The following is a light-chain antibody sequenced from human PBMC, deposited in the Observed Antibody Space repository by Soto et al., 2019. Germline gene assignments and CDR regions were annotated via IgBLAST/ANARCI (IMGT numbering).Light chain of an antibody. J-gene: IGKJ5*01. V-gene: IGKV3-11*01. CDR3: QQRSSWPT. CDR1: QSVRSF. Sequence: EIVLKKSPATLSLSPGERATLSCRASQSVRSFLAWYQQKPGQAPRLLIFDASNRATGIPARFSGSGSGTDFTLSISSLEPEDFAVYYCQQRSSWPTFGQGTRLEIK. CDR2: DAS.